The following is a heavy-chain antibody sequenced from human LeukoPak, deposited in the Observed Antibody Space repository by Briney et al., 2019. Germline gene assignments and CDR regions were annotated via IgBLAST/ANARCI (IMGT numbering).Heavy chain of an antibody. CDR2: ISHDGSKK. V-gene: IGHV3-30*12. Sequence: GGSLRLSCAASGFTFSSYGMHWVRQAPGKGLEWVALISHDGSKKYYADSVKGRFTISRDNAKNSLYLQMNSLRAEDTAVYYCASGSITMVRGVPPYFDYWGQGTLVTVSS. J-gene: IGHJ4*02. CDR3: ASGSITMVRGVPPYFDY. CDR1: GFTFSSYG. D-gene: IGHD3-10*01.